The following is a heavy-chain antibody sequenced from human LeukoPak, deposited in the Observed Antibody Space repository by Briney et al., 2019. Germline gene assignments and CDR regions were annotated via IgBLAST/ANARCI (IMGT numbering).Heavy chain of an antibody. D-gene: IGHD4-17*01. J-gene: IGHJ3*02. CDR2: ISAYNGNT. CDR1: GYTFTSYG. V-gene: IGHV1-18*01. CDR3: ARPIHDYGDYLDAFDI. Sequence: ASVKVSCKASGYTFTSYGISWVRQAPGQGLEWMGWISAYNGNTNYAQKLQGRVTMTTDTSTSTAYMELRSLRSDDTAVYYCARPIHDYGDYLDAFDIWGQGTMVSVTS.